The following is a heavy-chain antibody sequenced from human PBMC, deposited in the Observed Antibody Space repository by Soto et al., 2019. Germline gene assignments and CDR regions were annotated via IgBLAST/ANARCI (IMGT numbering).Heavy chain of an antibody. V-gene: IGHV1-58*01. D-gene: IGHD1-20*01. J-gene: IGHJ6*02. CDR3: AANNWNNADYYYYYGMDV. Sequence: QMQLVQSGPEVKKPGTSVKVSCKASGFTFTSSAVQWVRQARGQRLEWMGWIVVGSGNTNYAQKFQERVTITRDMSTSTAYMELSSLRSEDTAVYYCAANNWNNADYYYYYGMDVWGQGTTVTVSS. CDR1: GFTFTSSA. CDR2: IVVGSGNT.